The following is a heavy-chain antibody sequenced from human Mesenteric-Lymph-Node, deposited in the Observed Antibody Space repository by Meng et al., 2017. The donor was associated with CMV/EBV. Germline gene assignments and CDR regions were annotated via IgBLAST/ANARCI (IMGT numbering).Heavy chain of an antibody. J-gene: IGHJ5*02. CDR3: ARTAVGSSSWQNWFDP. CDR2: IIANAANP. D-gene: IGHD6-13*01. CDR1: STFTSYA. V-gene: IGHV7-4-1*02. Sequence: STFTSYAMISVRHPPRRGRGFLTFIIANAANPTYALCFTAPFVFALDTSVSTASLQISSLKAEDTAVYYCARTAVGSSSWQNWFDPWGRGTLVTVSS.